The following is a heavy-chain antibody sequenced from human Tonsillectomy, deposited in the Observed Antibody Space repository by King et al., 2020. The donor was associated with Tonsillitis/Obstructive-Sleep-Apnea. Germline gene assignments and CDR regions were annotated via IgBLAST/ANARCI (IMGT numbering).Heavy chain of an antibody. V-gene: IGHV4-34*01. Sequence: VQLQQWGAGLLKPSETLSLTCAVYGGSFSGYYWSWIRQTPGKGLEWIGEIDHSGSTNYNQSLKSPVTIPLDTSKNQFSLKLSSVTAADTAVYYCARLLLVTSIQGDAFDIWGQGTMVTVSS. CDR2: IDHSGST. CDR1: GGSFSGYY. D-gene: IGHD3-9*01. CDR3: ARLLLVTSIQGDAFDI. J-gene: IGHJ3*02.